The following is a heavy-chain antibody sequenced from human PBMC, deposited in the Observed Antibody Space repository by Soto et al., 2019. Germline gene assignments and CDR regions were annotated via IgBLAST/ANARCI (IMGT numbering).Heavy chain of an antibody. CDR3: AHSPTHMITFGGTTPYFDY. Sequence: QITLKESGPTLVKPTQTLTLTCTFSGFSLSTSGVGVGWIRQPPGKALEWLALIYWDDDKRYSPSLKRRLTITKDTSKNQVVLTMTNMDPVDTATYYCAHSPTHMITFGGTTPYFDYWGQGTLVTVSS. J-gene: IGHJ4*02. CDR1: GFSLSTSGVG. CDR2: IYWDDDK. D-gene: IGHD3-16*01. V-gene: IGHV2-5*02.